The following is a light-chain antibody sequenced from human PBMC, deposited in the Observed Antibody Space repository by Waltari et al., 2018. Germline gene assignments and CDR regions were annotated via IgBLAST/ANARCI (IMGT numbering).Light chain of an antibody. CDR1: QSVVYSFNNKKY. Sequence: DILFKHTLDPLAVCLHGRATLYRTSTQSVVYSFNNKKYLAWFQQKPGQPPKLLIYWASTRDCGVPNLFSGSGSGTDFTLTISSLQADDVAFYYCLQCYRTHWGFGQGTKVEIK. CDR3: LQCYRTHWG. CDR2: WAS. V-gene: IGKV4-1*01. J-gene: IGKJ1*01.